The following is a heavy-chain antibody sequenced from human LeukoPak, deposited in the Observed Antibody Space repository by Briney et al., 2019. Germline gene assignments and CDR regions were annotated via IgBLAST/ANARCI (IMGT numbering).Heavy chain of an antibody. J-gene: IGHJ4*02. CDR1: DDSISDYY. D-gene: IGHD3-16*01. V-gene: IGHV4-59*01. CDR2: HNSGTS. CDR3: TRGAGWLIDY. Sequence: SETLSLTCTVSDDSISDYYRGWIRQPPGKGLEWIVHNSGTSTYNLSLKSRVTISADTSKNQFSLKLNSMTTADTAVYYCTRGAGWLIDYWGQGILVTVSS.